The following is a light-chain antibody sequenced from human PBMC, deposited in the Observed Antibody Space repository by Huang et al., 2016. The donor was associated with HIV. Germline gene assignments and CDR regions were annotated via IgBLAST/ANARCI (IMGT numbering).Light chain of an antibody. Sequence: IQLTQSPSSLSASVGDRVTITSRASPGISRSLACYQQKPGKAPKLLLYAGSTLQSGVSSRFSGSGSGTDFTLTISSLQPEDFATYHCQQLNSYPPTFGQGTKVEIK. V-gene: IGKV1-9*01. CDR2: AGS. J-gene: IGKJ1*01. CDR1: PGISRS. CDR3: QQLNSYPPT.